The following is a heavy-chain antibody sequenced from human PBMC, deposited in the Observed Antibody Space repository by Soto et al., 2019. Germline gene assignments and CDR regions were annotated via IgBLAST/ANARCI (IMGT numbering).Heavy chain of an antibody. CDR2: IIPIFGTA. CDR3: ARVEVAGTENWFDP. V-gene: IGHV1-69*13. J-gene: IGHJ5*02. Sequence: GASVKVSCKASGGTFSSYAISWVRQAPGQGLEWMGGIIPIFGTANYAQKFQGRVTITADESTSTAYMELSSLRSEDTAVYYCARVEVAGTENWFDPWGQGTRVTVSS. CDR1: GGTFSSYA. D-gene: IGHD6-19*01.